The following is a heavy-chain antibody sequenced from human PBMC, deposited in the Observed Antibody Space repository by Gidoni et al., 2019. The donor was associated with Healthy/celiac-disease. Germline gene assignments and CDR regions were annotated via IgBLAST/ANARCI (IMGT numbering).Heavy chain of an antibody. D-gene: IGHD3-10*01. V-gene: IGHV4-39*01. Sequence: QLQLQESGPGLVKPSETLSLTCTVSGGSISSSSYFWGWIRQPPGKGLEWIGSIYYSGSTYYNPSLKSRVTISVDTSKNQFSLKLSSVTAADTAVYYCARSTMVRGVIMDWFDPWGQGTLVTVSS. CDR3: ARSTMVRGVIMDWFDP. CDR2: IYYSGST. J-gene: IGHJ5*02. CDR1: GGSISSSSYF.